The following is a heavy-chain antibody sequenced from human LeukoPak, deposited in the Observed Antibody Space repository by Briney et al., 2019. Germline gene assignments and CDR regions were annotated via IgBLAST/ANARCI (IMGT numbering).Heavy chain of an antibody. Sequence: ASVTVSCKVSGYTLTELSMHWVRQAPGKGLEWMGGFDPEDGETIYAQKFQGRVTMTEDTSTDTAYMELSSLRSEDTAVYYCATERALRCSSTSCYLGFDPWGQGTLVTVSS. CDR3: ATERALRCSSTSCYLGFDP. V-gene: IGHV1-24*01. J-gene: IGHJ5*02. D-gene: IGHD2-2*01. CDR1: GYTLTELS. CDR2: FDPEDGET.